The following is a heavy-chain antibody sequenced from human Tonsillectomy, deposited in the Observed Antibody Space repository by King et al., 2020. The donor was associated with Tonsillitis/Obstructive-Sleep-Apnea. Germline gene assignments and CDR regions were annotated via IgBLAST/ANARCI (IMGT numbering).Heavy chain of an antibody. CDR1: GGSIRSYY. D-gene: IGHD3-10*01. CDR3: ARDFQVVGFGELIAFDY. V-gene: IGHV4-4*07. CDR2: IYTSENT. Sequence: VQLQESGPGLVKPSETLSLTCTVSGGSIRSYYWSWIRQPAGKGLEWIGRIYTSENTNYNPSLKSRVTMSVDTSKNQFSLKLSSVTAADTAVYYCARDFQVVGFGELIAFDYWGQGTLVTVSS. J-gene: IGHJ4*02.